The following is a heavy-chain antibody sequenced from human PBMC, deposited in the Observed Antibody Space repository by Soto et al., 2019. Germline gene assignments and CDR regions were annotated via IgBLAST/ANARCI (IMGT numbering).Heavy chain of an antibody. J-gene: IGHJ6*02. CDR1: GYTFTSYG. CDR2: ISAYNGNT. Sequence: ASVKVSCKASGYTFTSYGISWVRQAPGQGLEWMGWISAYNGNTNYAQKLQGRVTMTTDTSTSTAYMELSSLRSEDTAVYYCARGLQGVDTAMATMDVWGQGTTVTVSS. V-gene: IGHV1-18*01. CDR3: ARGLQGVDTAMATMDV. D-gene: IGHD5-18*01.